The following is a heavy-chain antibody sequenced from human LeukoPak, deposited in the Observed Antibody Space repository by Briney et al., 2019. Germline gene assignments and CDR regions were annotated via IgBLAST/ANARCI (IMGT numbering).Heavy chain of an antibody. CDR3: ASLGGDYYDRGYYFDY. CDR1: GGSISSYY. CDR2: IYYSGST. J-gene: IGHJ4*02. V-gene: IGHV4-59*01. D-gene: IGHD3-22*01. Sequence: PSETLSLTCTVSGGSISSYYWSWIRQPPGKGLEWSGYIYYSGSTNYNPSLKSRVTISVDTSKNQFSLKLSSVTAADTAVYYCASLGGDYYDRGYYFDYWGQGTLVTVSS.